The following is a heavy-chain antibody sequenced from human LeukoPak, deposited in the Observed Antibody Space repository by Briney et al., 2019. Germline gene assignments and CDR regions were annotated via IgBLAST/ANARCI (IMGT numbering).Heavy chain of an antibody. CDR3: ARDVGGRTTEYYFDY. CDR1: GFTFSSYA. CDR2: ISGSGGST. D-gene: IGHD4-11*01. J-gene: IGHJ4*02. V-gene: IGHV3-23*01. Sequence: GGSLRLSCAASGFTFSSYAMSWVRQAPGKGLEWVSAISGSGGSTYYADSVKGRFTISRDNAKNSVYLQMNSLRAGDTAVYYCARDVGGRTTEYYFDYWGQGTLVTVSS.